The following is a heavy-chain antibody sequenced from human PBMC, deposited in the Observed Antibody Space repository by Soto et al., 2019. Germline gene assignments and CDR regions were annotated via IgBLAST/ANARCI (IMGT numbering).Heavy chain of an antibody. V-gene: IGHV1-69*02. CDR3: ATVRNRHPR. Sequence: QVQLVQSGAEVKKPGSSVKVSCKASGGTFSSYTISWVRQAPGQGLEWMGRIIPILGIANYAQKFQGRVTITADKSTSTAYMELGSRRSEDTAVYYCATVRNRHPRWGQGTLVTVSS. J-gene: IGHJ1*01. CDR1: GGTFSSYT. CDR2: IIPILGIA.